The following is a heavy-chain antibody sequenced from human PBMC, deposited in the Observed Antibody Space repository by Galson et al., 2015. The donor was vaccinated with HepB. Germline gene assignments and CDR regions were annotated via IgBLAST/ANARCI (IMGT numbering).Heavy chain of an antibody. CDR1: GVSVSSNSAA. D-gene: IGHD2-8*02. CDR2: TYYRSKWFN. J-gene: IGHJ4*02. CDR3: ARTGGVPGAR. Sequence: CAISGVSVSSNSAAWNWIRQSPSRGLEWLGRTYYRSKWFNDYAVSVRGRITIKPDTSKNQFALQLNSVTPEDTAVYYCARTGGVPGARWGQGTLVTVSS. V-gene: IGHV6-1*01.